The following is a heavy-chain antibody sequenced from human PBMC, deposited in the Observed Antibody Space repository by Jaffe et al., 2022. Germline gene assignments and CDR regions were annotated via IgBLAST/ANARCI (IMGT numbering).Heavy chain of an antibody. J-gene: IGHJ4*02. CDR1: GFTFSSYE. D-gene: IGHD1-26*01. Sequence: EVQLVESGGGLVQPGGSLRLSCAASGFTFSSYEMNWVRQAPGKGLEWVSYISSSGSPFYYATSVKGRFTISRDNAKNSLYLQMNSLRAEDTAVYYCARFAQWELLPYFDYWGQGTLVTVSS. CDR2: ISSSGSPF. CDR3: ARFAQWELLPYFDY. V-gene: IGHV3-48*03.